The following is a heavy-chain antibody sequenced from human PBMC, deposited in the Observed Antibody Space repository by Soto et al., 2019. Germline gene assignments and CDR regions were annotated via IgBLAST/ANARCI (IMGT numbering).Heavy chain of an antibody. CDR1: GGCISSSNW. V-gene: IGHV4-4*02. CDR3: ARAFIAVAGTLIYYYGMDV. Sequence: SETLSLTCAVPGGCISSSNWWSWVRKPPGKGLERTGDIYHSGSTNYNPSLKSRVNISVDKSKNQFSLKLSSVTAADTAVYYCARAFIAVAGTLIYYYGMDVWGQGTTVTVSS. CDR2: IYHSGST. D-gene: IGHD6-19*01. J-gene: IGHJ6*02.